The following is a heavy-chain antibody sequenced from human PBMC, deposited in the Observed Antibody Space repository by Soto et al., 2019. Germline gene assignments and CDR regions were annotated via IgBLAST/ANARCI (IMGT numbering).Heavy chain of an antibody. Sequence: EVQLLESGGGLVQPGGSLRLSCAAPGFTFSNYAMNWVRQAPGQGLEWVSVISGSGGSTYYADSVKGRFTISRDNSKNTLYLQMNSLRGEDTAVYYWARRSSGWYFDYWGQGTLVTVSS. V-gene: IGHV3-23*01. J-gene: IGHJ4*02. CDR1: GFTFSNYA. CDR3: ARRSSGWYFDY. CDR2: ISGSGGST. D-gene: IGHD6-19*01.